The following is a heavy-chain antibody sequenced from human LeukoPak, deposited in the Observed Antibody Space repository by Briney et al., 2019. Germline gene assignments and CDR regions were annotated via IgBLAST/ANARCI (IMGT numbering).Heavy chain of an antibody. D-gene: IGHD1-26*01. Sequence: EASVKVSCKASGYTFTGYYMHWVRQAPGQGLEWMGWINPNSGGTNYAQKFQGRVTMTRDTSISTAYMELRSLRSDDTAVYYCARGASGSYDDYFDYWGQGTLVTVSS. CDR1: GYTFTGYY. V-gene: IGHV1-2*02. J-gene: IGHJ4*02. CDR2: INPNSGGT. CDR3: ARGASGSYDDYFDY.